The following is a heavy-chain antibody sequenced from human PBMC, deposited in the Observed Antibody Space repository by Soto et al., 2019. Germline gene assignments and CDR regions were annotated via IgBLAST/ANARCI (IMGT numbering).Heavy chain of an antibody. J-gene: IGHJ6*02. CDR2: ISAYNGNT. CDR3: ARAEWELLRNYYYGMDV. CDR1: GYTFTSYG. V-gene: IGHV1-18*01. D-gene: IGHD1-26*01. Sequence: QVQLVQSGAEVKKPGASVKVSCKASGYTFTSYGISWVRQAPGQGLEGMGWISAYNGNTNYAQKLQGRVTMTTDTSTSTAYMELRSLRSDDTAVYYCARAEWELLRNYYYGMDVWGQGTTVTVSS.